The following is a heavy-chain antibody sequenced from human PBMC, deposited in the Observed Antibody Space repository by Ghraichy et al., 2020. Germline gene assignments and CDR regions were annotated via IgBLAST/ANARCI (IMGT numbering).Heavy chain of an antibody. Sequence: GGSLRLSCAASGFTFSGSAMHWVRQASGKGLEWVSRIRSKANSYATAYAASVKGRFTISRDDSKNTAYLQMNSLKTEDTAVYYCTRTADTILTGYLVVYFDYWGQGTLVTVSS. CDR1: GFTFSGSA. J-gene: IGHJ4*02. CDR3: TRTADTILTGYLVVYFDY. CDR2: IRSKANSYAT. V-gene: IGHV3-73*01. D-gene: IGHD3-9*01.